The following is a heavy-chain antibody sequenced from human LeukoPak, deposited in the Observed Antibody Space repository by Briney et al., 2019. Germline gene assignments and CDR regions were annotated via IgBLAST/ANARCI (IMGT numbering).Heavy chain of an antibody. CDR3: TTLLGGRFLEWLPSDY. D-gene: IGHD3-3*01. J-gene: IGHJ4*02. V-gene: IGHV3-15*01. CDR1: GFTFSNAW. Sequence: GGSLRLSCAASGFTFSNAWMSWVRQAPGKGLEWVGRIKSKTDGGTTDYAAPVKGRFTISRDDSKNTLYLQMNSLKTEDTAVYYCTTLLGGRFLEWLPSDYWGQGTLVTVSS. CDR2: IKSKTDGGTT.